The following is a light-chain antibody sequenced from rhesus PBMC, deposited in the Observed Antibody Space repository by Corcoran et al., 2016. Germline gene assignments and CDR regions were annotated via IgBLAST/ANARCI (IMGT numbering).Light chain of an antibody. CDR1: QGISSY. Sequence: DIQMTQSPSSLSASVGDRVTITCRASQGISSYLAWYQQKLGKAPKPLIYYASNLESGVPSRFSGSGSGTEFTLTISSLQPEDFATYYCQQYNSAPPTFGQGTKVEIK. CDR3: QQYNSAPPT. V-gene: IGKV1-37*01. J-gene: IGKJ1*01. CDR2: YAS.